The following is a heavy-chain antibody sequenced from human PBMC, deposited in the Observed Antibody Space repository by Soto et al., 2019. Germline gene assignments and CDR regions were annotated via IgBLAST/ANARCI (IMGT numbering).Heavy chain of an antibody. CDR1: GFTFSRYE. CDR2: ISSSGSTK. J-gene: IGHJ4*02. D-gene: IGHD5-12*01. CDR3: ARVGDGYNLNY. Sequence: LRLSCAASGFTFSRYEMNWVRQAPGKGLEWVSYISSSGSTKYYADSVKGRFTISRDNAKNSLYLQMNSLRVEDTAVYYCARVGDGYNLNYWGQGTLVTVSS. V-gene: IGHV3-48*03.